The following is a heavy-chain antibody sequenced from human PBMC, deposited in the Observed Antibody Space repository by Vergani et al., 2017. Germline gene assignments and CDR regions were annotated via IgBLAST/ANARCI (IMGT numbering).Heavy chain of an antibody. D-gene: IGHD1-7*01. J-gene: IGHJ4*02. CDR3: ARAYWNYVSDY. CDR1: GFTFSPYT. CDR2: ISYDGSNK. V-gene: IGHV3-30*04. Sequence: QVQLVESGGGVVQPGRSLRLSCAASGFTFSPYTMHWVRQAPGKGLEWVAVISYDGSNKYYADSVKGRFTISRDNSKNTLYLQMNSLRAEDTAVYYCARAYWNYVSDYWGQGTLVTVSS.